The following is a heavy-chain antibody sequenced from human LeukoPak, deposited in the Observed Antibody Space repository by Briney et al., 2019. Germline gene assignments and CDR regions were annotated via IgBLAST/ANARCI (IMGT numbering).Heavy chain of an antibody. V-gene: IGHV3-11*01. Sequence: GVSLRLSCAASGFTFSDYYMSWIRQAPGKGLEWVSYISSSGSTIYYADSVKGRFTISRDNAKNSLYLQMNSLRAEDTAVYYCARSCRDYDYVWGSPRPFDYWGQGTLVTVSS. CDR3: ARSCRDYDYVWGSPRPFDY. J-gene: IGHJ4*02. CDR2: ISSSGSTI. CDR1: GFTFSDYY. D-gene: IGHD3-16*01.